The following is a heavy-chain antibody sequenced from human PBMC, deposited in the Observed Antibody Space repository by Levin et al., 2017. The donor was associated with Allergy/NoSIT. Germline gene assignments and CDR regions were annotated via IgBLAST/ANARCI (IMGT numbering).Heavy chain of an antibody. D-gene: IGHD6-25*01. Sequence: PGGSLRLSCSASGFSFSDYALHWVRQAPGKGLEYVSVTFGNGGSAYYVESVRGRFTASRDNSKNNLYLQLGSLRPEDTAVYYCVKSARYMDVWGKGTTVTVSS. V-gene: IGHV3-64D*06. J-gene: IGHJ6*03. CDR1: GFSFSDYA. CDR2: TFGNGGSA. CDR3: VKSARYMDV.